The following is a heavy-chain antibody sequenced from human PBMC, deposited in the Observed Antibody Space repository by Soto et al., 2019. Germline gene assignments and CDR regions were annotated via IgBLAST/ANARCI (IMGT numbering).Heavy chain of an antibody. CDR1: GGTFSSYP. V-gene: IGHV1-69*06. J-gene: IGHJ4*02. CDR2: IIPIFGTA. D-gene: IGHD6-6*01. Sequence: SVNVSCKSSGGTFSSYPMSWVRQPPGQGLEWMGGIIPIFGTANYAQKCQGRVTITADKSTSTAYMELSSLRSEDTAVYYCASADYSSSSPIDYWGQGTLVTVSS. CDR3: ASADYSSSSPIDY.